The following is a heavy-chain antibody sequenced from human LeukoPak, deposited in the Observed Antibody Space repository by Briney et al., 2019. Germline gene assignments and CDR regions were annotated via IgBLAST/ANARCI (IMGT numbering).Heavy chain of an antibody. CDR3: ARHVTVEMASFGYFDY. Sequence: SETLSLTCTVSGGSISSYYWSWIRQPPGKGLEWIGYIYYSGSTNYNPSLKSRVTISVDTSKNQFSLKLSSVTAADTAVYYCARHVTVEMASFGYFDYWGQGTLVTVSS. D-gene: IGHD5-24*01. V-gene: IGHV4-59*08. CDR1: GGSISSYY. J-gene: IGHJ4*02. CDR2: IYYSGST.